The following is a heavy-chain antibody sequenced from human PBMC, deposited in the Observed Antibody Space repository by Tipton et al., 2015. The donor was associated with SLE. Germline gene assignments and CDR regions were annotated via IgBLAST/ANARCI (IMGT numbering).Heavy chain of an antibody. CDR3: ARDRDIVLEPVPIPPAFDI. Sequence: TLSLTCSVSGGSISTTDHYWGWIRKPPGKGLEWIGSVFYSGNTYYNESLQSRVTISIDASKNHFSLKLYSVTAADTAVYYCARDRDIVLEPVPIPPAFDIWGQGTMVTVSS. V-gene: IGHV4-39*07. J-gene: IGHJ3*02. D-gene: IGHD2-2*02. CDR2: VFYSGNT. CDR1: GGSISTTDHY.